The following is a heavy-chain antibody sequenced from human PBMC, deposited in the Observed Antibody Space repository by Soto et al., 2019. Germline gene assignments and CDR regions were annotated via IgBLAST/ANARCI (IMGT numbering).Heavy chain of an antibody. CDR1: EFTVSGHA. V-gene: IGHV3-23*01. CDR2: ITADGGT. CDR3: APHVSCSGGSCQYDAFPI. D-gene: IGHD2-15*01. Sequence: EVQVLESGGGLVQPGGSLSFSCEGSEFTVSGHAMTWIRQAPGKGPEWVSTITADGGTYYADSVKGRFAMSRDTSENTLYLQMNSLGAEDTAAYYCAPHVSCSGGSCQYDAFPIRGQGTMVTVSS. J-gene: IGHJ3*02.